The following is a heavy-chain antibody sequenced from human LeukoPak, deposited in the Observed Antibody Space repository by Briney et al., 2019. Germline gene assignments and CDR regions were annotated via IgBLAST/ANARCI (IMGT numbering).Heavy chain of an antibody. D-gene: IGHD3-22*01. J-gene: IGHJ3*02. V-gene: IGHV3-33*01. CDR2: IWCDGSNK. CDR1: GFTFSSYG. Sequence: GGSLRLSCAASGFTFSSYGMHWVRQAPGKGLEWVAVIWCDGSNKYYADSVKGRFTISRDNSKNTLYLQMNSLRAEDTAVYYCAGGAAYYDSSGPSNIWGQGTVVTVSS. CDR3: AGGAAYYDSSGPSNI.